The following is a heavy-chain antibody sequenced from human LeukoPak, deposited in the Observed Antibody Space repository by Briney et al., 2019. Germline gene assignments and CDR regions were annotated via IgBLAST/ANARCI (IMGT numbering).Heavy chain of an antibody. J-gene: IGHJ4*02. D-gene: IGHD5-18*01. CDR2: IFPSGGEI. Sequence: GGSLRHSCAASGFTFSTFAMIWVRQPPGKGLEWVSSIFPSGGEIHYADSVRGRFTISRDNSKSILSLQMNSLIAEDTAIYYCATYRQVLLPFESWGQGTLVTVSS. CDR3: ATYRQVLLPFES. V-gene: IGHV3-23*01. CDR1: GFTFSTFA.